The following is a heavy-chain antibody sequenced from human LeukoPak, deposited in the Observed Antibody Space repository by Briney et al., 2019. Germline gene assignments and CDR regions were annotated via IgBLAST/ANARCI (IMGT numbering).Heavy chain of an antibody. V-gene: IGHV3-30*18. J-gene: IGHJ4*02. D-gene: IGHD3-9*01. CDR3: ANDWLLSSRSSAPFDY. Sequence: PGGSLRLSCAASGFTFSSYVMHWVRQAPGKGLEWVAVISYDGSNKYYADSVKGRFTISRDNSKNTLYLQMNSLRAEDTAVYYCANDWLLSSRSSAPFDYWGQGTLVTVSS. CDR2: ISYDGSNK. CDR1: GFTFSSYV.